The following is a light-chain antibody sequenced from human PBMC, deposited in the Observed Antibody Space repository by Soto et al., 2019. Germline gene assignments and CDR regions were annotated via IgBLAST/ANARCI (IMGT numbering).Light chain of an antibody. J-gene: IGKJ1*01. V-gene: IGKV1-5*01. CDR2: GVS. Sequence: DIQMTQSPSTLSASVGDRVTITCRASQSITPWLAWYQQKPGKAPKLLIYGVSNLQSGVPSRFSGSGSGAEFTLTISSLQPDDFATYYCQQYYSYSWTFGQGTKVDIK. CDR3: QQYYSYSWT. CDR1: QSITPW.